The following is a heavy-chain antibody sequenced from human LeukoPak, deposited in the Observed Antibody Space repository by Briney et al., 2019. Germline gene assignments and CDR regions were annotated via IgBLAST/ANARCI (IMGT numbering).Heavy chain of an antibody. CDR1: GFTFRNYE. CDR2: ISSSSSTI. CDR3: ARDSGGHFDY. J-gene: IGHJ4*02. D-gene: IGHD3-16*01. Sequence: GGSLRLSCAASGFTFRNYEMNWVRQAPGKGLEWVSYISSSSSTIYYADSVKGRFTISRDNAKNSLYLQMNSLRAEDTAVYYCARDSGGHFDYWGQGTLVTVSS. V-gene: IGHV3-48*01.